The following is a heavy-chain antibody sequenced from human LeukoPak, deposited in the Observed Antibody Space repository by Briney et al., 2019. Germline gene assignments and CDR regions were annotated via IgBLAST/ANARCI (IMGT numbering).Heavy chain of an antibody. J-gene: IGHJ4*02. V-gene: IGHV3-23*01. CDR2: ISGSGGST. Sequence: GGSLRLSCAASGFTFSSYGMSWVRQAPGRGLEWVSAISGSGGSTYYADSVKGRFTISRDNSKNTLYLQMNSLRAEDTAVYYCARQSYSGSYYGFDYWGQGTLVTVSS. CDR1: GFTFSSYG. CDR3: ARQSYSGSYYGFDY. D-gene: IGHD1-26*01.